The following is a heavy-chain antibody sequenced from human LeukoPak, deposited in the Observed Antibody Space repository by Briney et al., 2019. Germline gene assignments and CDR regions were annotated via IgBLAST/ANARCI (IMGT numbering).Heavy chain of an antibody. V-gene: IGHV3-30*04. CDR1: GFTFSSYA. CDR2: ISYDGSNK. J-gene: IGHJ6*03. CDR3: AKGPGDYYYYYYMDV. Sequence: GGSLRLSCAASGFTFSSYAMHWVRQAPGKGLEWVAVISYDGSNKYYADSVKGRFTISRDNSKNTLYLQMNSLRAEDTAVYYCAKGPGDYYYYYYMDVWGKGTTVTVSS.